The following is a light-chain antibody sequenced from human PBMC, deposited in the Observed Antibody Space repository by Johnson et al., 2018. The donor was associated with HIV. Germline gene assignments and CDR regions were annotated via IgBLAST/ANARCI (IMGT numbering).Light chain of an antibody. V-gene: IGLV1-51*02. CDR2: ENN. CDR3: GTWDSSLSAPLYV. J-gene: IGLJ1*01. CDR1: SSNIGSNY. Sequence: QSVLTQPPSVSAAPGQKVTISCSGSSSNIGSNYVSWYQQVPGTAPKLLIYENNKRPSGIPDRFSGSKSGTSATLGITGLQTGDEADYYCGTWDSSLSAPLYVFGTGTKVTVL.